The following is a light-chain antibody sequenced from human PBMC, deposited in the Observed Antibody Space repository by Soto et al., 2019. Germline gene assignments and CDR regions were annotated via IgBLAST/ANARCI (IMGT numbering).Light chain of an antibody. V-gene: IGKV1-33*01. Sequence: DIQMTQSPSSLSASVGDRVTITCRASQDISNYLNWYQQRPGKAPKLLIYDASHLERGVPSRFSGTRSGTHFTFALTSLHPEDVETYYCQQSDSLPITFGQGTRLEI. CDR3: QQSDSLPIT. CDR1: QDISNY. J-gene: IGKJ5*01. CDR2: DAS.